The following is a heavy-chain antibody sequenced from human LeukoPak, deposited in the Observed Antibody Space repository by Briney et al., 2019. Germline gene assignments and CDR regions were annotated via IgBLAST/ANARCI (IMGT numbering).Heavy chain of an antibody. CDR3: ARGGSYLSAFDI. J-gene: IGHJ3*02. Sequence: GGSLRLSCAASGFTVSSNYMSWVRQAPGKGLGWVSIIYSGGSTFYADSVKGRFTISRDNSKNTLYLQMNRLRAEDTAVYYCARGGSYLSAFDIWGQGTMVTVSS. CDR2: IYSGGST. D-gene: IGHD1-26*01. CDR1: GFTVSSNY. V-gene: IGHV3-53*01.